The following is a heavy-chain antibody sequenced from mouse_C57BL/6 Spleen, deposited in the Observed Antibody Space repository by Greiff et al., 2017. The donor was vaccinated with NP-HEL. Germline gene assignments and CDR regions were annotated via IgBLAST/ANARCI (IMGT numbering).Heavy chain of an antibody. CDR3: VTAAWFAY. V-gene: IGHV3-6*01. CDR1: GYSITSGYY. J-gene: IGHJ3*01. Sequence: EVKLVESGPGLVKPSQSLSLTCSVTGYSITSGYYWNWIRQFPGNKLEWMGYISYDGSNNYNPSLKNRISITRDTSKNQFFLKLNSVTTEDTATYYCVTAAWFAYWGQGTLVTVSA. CDR2: ISYDGSN.